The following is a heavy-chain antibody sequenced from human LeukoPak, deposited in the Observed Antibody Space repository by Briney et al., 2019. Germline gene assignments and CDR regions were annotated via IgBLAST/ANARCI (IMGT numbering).Heavy chain of an antibody. D-gene: IGHD2-15*01. CDR1: GXTFSSYE. Sequence: GGSLRLSWAASGXTFSSYEMNWVRQAPGKGLEWVSYISSSGSTIYYADSVKGRFTISRDNAKNSLYLQMNSLRAEDTAVYYCARRGTTYCTVDSCHPNWFDPWGQGTLVTVSS. CDR2: ISSSGSTI. V-gene: IGHV3-48*03. J-gene: IGHJ5*02. CDR3: ARRGTTYCTVDSCHPNWFDP.